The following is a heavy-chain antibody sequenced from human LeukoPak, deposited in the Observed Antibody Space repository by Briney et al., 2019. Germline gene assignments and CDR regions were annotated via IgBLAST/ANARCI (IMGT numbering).Heavy chain of an antibody. D-gene: IGHD3-22*01. J-gene: IGHJ4*02. Sequence: GRSLRPSRAASASTFSSYAMSSVRQAPGKGLEWVSAISGSDGSTYYADSMKGRFTISRANSKNTLYLRMNSLTTAATPVTYCAKTYDSGGYDDGYWGEGDLVSVSS. CDR3: AKTYDSGGYDDGY. CDR2: ISGSDGST. V-gene: IGHV3-23*01. CDR1: ASTFSSYA.